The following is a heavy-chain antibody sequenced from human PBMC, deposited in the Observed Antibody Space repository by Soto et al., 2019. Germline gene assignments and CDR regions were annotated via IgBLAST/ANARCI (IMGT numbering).Heavy chain of an antibody. CDR2: IYPGDSDT. J-gene: IGHJ6*02. D-gene: IGHD1-7*01. V-gene: IGHV5-51*01. Sequence: SLKISCKGSGYSFTSYWIGWVRQMPGKGLEWMGIIYPGDSDTRYSPSFQGQVTISADKSISTAFLQWSSLKASDTAMYYCAGPSGRITGTTNYYYYGMDVWGQGTTVTVSS. CDR1: GYSFTSYW. CDR3: AGPSGRITGTTNYYYYGMDV.